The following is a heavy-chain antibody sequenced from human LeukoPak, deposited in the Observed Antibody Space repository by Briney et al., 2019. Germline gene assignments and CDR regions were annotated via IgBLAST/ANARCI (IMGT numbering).Heavy chain of an antibody. Sequence: SETLSLTCTVSGGSISSSSYYWGWIRQPPGTGLEWIGSIYYSGSTYYNPSLKSRVTISVDTSKNQFSLKPSSVTAADTAVYYCASRPYSSGWYDWYFDLWGRGTLVTVSS. CDR3: ASRPYSSGWYDWYFDL. CDR2: IYYSGST. J-gene: IGHJ2*01. D-gene: IGHD6-19*01. CDR1: GGSISSSSYY. V-gene: IGHV4-39*07.